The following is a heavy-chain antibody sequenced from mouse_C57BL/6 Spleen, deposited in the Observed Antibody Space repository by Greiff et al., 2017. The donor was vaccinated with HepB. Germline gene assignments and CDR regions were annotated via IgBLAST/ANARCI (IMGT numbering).Heavy chain of an antibody. Sequence: VQLQQSGAELVKPGASVKLSCKASGYTFTSYWMQWVKQRPGQGLVWIGEIDPSDSYTNYNQKFKGKATLTVDTSSSTAYMQLSSLTSEDSAVYYCARRIYYYGSSYGGYYAMDYWGQGTSVTVSS. D-gene: IGHD1-1*01. V-gene: IGHV1-50*01. J-gene: IGHJ4*01. CDR3: ARRIYYYGSSYGGYYAMDY. CDR1: GYTFTSYW. CDR2: IDPSDSYT.